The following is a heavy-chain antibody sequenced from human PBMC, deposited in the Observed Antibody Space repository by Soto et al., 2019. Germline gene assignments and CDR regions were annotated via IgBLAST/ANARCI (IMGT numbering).Heavy chain of an antibody. CDR1: GFTFSSYS. CDR3: ERDLADRFDY. J-gene: IGHJ4*02. Sequence: GGSLRLSCAASGFTFSSYSMNWVRQAPGKGLEWVSSISSSSSYIYYADSVKGRFTISRDNAKNSLYLQMNSLRDEDTAVYYCERDLADRFDYWGQGTLVTVSS. CDR2: ISSSSSYI. D-gene: IGHD3-16*01. V-gene: IGHV3-21*01.